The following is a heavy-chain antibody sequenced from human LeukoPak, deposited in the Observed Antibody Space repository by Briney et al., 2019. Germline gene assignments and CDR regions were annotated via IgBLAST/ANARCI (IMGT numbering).Heavy chain of an antibody. Sequence: SCKASGYTFTGYYMHWVRQAPGKGLEWVAVISYDGSNKYYADSVKGRFTISRDNSKNTLYLQMNSLRAEDTAVYYCARDGGGIVVVIEVSYYFDYWGQGTLVTVSS. J-gene: IGHJ4*02. V-gene: IGHV3-30-3*01. CDR2: ISYDGSNK. CDR3: ARDGGGIVVVIEVSYYFDY. D-gene: IGHD3-22*01. CDR1: GYTFTGYY.